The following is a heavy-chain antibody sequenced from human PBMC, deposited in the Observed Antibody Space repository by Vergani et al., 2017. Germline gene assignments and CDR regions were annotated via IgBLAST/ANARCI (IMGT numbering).Heavy chain of an antibody. D-gene: IGHD2-2*01. Sequence: QVQLVESGGGVVQPGGSLILSCAASGFSFSTYGMHWVRQAPGRGLEWVAFLRYDGSNEYYGDAVKGRFIISRDDSKNMLSLEMHSLRPEDTAVYYCANSYCSRLSCYALYGMEVWGQGPTVTVSS. CDR2: LRYDGSNE. V-gene: IGHV3-30*02. CDR3: ANSYCSRLSCYALYGMEV. CDR1: GFSFSTYG. J-gene: IGHJ6*02.